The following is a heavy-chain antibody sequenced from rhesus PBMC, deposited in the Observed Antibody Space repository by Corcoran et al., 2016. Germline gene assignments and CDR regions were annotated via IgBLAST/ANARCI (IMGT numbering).Heavy chain of an antibody. CDR3: ARDRGYSGYSPYYFDY. J-gene: IGHJ4*01. V-gene: IGHV4S2*01. CDR2: IYGSGGST. D-gene: IGHD5-30*01. CDR1: GASISSNY. Sequence: QVQLQESGPGLVKPSETLPLTCAVSGASISSNYWSWIRPAPGTGLEWIGRIYGSGGSTDYNPSLKSRVTISIDTSKNQFSLKLSSVTAADTAVYYCARDRGYSGYSPYYFDYWGQGVLVTVSS.